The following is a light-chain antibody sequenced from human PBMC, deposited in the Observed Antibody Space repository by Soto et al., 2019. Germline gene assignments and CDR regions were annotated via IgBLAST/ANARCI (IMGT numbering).Light chain of an antibody. Sequence: QSALTQPPSASGSPGQSVTISCTGTSSDVGGYNFVSWYQQHPGIAPKLIIYEVNKRPSGVPDRFSGSKSGNTASLTVSGLQAEDEADYYCSSYAGSNNLVFGGGTKLTVL. CDR3: SSYAGSNNLV. J-gene: IGLJ2*01. V-gene: IGLV2-8*01. CDR1: SSDVGGYNF. CDR2: EVN.